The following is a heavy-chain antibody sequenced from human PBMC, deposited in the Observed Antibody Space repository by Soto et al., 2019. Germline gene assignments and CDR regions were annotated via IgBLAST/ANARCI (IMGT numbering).Heavy chain of an antibody. J-gene: IGHJ6*02. V-gene: IGHV1-69*01. Sequence: QVQLVQSGAEVKEPGSSVRVSCKASGGTFDNFIMNWVRQTPGQGLEWMGGIVPMLGTPTYAEKFKGRVTIYATGSTSTMYMEVTSLRSEDTAIYYCARNGTYSSSLSQYSGMDVWCQGTTVTVSS. CDR1: GGTFDNFI. CDR2: IVPMLGTP. CDR3: ARNGTYSSSLSQYSGMDV. D-gene: IGHD1-26*01.